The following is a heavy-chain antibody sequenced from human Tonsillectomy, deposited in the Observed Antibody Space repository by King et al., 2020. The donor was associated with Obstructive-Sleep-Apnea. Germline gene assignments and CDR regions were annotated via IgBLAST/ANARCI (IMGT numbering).Heavy chain of an antibody. Sequence: VQLVESGAEVKKPGASVKVSCKVSGYTLTELSMHWVRQAPGKGREWMGGFDPEDGETIYAQRFKGRVTMTEDTSTNTAYMELSSLRSEDTAGYYCATPIYGDYGAPFDYWGQGTLVTVSS. V-gene: IGHV1-24*01. CDR2: FDPEDGET. D-gene: IGHD4-17*01. CDR3: ATPIYGDYGAPFDY. J-gene: IGHJ4*02. CDR1: GYTLTELS.